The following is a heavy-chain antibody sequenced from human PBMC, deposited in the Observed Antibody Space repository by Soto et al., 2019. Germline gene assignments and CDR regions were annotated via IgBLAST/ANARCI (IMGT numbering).Heavy chain of an antibody. CDR3: ARDEAYDSSGYYQSY. J-gene: IGHJ4*02. V-gene: IGHV1-69*13. D-gene: IGHD3-22*01. Sequence: AVKVSCKASGGTFSSYAISWVRQAPGQGLEWMGGIIPIFGTANYAQKFQGRVTITADESTSTAYMELSSLRSEDTAVYYCARDEAYDSSGYYQSYWGQGTLVTVSS. CDR2: IIPIFGTA. CDR1: GGTFSSYA.